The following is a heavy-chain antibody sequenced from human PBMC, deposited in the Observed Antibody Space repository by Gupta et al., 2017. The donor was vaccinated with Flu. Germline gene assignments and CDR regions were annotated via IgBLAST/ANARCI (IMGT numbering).Heavy chain of an antibody. CDR1: ASNFRSYE. V-gene: IGHV3-48*03. CDR3: ARVLELDAFDY. CDR2: IRSSGSTI. J-gene: IGHJ4*02. Sequence: EVQLVESGGRLVQPRGSLRLSCAASASNFRSYEMNWVRQAPGKGLEWVSYIRSSGSTIYYADSVKGRFTISRDNAKNSLDLQMNSLRAEDTAVYYCARVLELDAFDYWGQGTLVTVSS. D-gene: IGHD1-7*01.